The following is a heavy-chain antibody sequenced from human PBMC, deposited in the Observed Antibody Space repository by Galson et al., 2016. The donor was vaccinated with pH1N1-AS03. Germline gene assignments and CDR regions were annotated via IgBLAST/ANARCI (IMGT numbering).Heavy chain of an antibody. Sequence: TLSLTCTVAGGSVTRGGFFWSWIRQPAGKELEWMGCLLPSGTTNYNPSFKSRVTMSMDTSKNQFSLELNSVTAADTAIYYCARGVRVDCGRGLCYSGMDVWGQGATVTVSS. CDR1: GGSVTRGGFF. CDR3: ARGVRVDCGRGLCYSGMDV. V-gene: IGHV4-61*02. J-gene: IGHJ6*02. D-gene: IGHD2-21*01. CDR2: LLPSGTT.